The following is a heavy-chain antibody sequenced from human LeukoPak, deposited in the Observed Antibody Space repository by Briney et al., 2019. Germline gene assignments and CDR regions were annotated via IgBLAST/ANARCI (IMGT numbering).Heavy chain of an antibody. J-gene: IGHJ4*02. CDR2: IKSKTDGETT. CDR1: GFTFTNAW. CDR3: ALTYRYREYYYDSNRPIPQFDY. V-gene: IGHV3-15*01. D-gene: IGHD3-22*01. Sequence: GGSLRLSCVDSGFTFTNAWMSWVRQAPGKGLEWIGRIKSKTDGETTNYAEPVRGRFTISRDDSKSAVYLQMNSLKIEDTAVYYCALTYRYREYYYDSNRPIPQFDYWGQGTLVTVSS.